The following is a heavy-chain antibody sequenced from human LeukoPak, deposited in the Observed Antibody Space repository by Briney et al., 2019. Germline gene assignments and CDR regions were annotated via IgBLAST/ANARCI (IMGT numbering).Heavy chain of an antibody. CDR3: AGHSSGWYNFFDY. CDR2: MYFSGSI. Sequence: SETLSLTCTVSGGSISSDNYYWGWIRQPPGKGLEWIGSMYFSGSIYYNPSLKSRVTISVDMSKTQFSLKLSSVTAADTAVYYCAGHSSGWYNFFDYWGQGTLVTVSS. D-gene: IGHD6-19*01. CDR1: GGSISSDNYY. V-gene: IGHV4-39*01. J-gene: IGHJ4*02.